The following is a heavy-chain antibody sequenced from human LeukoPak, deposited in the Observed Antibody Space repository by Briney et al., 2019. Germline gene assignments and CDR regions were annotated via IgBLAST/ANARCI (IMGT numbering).Heavy chain of an antibody. CDR1: GDSINNYY. D-gene: IGHD5/OR15-5a*01. Sequence: SETLSLTCSVSGDSINNYYWNWIRQPPGKGLEWIGYIYYSGSTRYNPSLQSRVTMSIGTSKTQFSLKSDSVTAADTAVYYCARRLRLKNPGGDAFDIWGQGTVVTVSS. V-gene: IGHV4-59*08. CDR3: ARRLRLKNPGGDAFDI. CDR2: IYYSGST. J-gene: IGHJ3*02.